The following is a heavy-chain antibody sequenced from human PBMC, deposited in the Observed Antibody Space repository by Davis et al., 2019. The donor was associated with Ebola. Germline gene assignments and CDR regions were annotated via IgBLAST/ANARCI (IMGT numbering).Heavy chain of an antibody. CDR2: IYYSGST. CDR1: GGSVSSGSYY. J-gene: IGHJ4*02. CDR3: ARLAAYSSSSFDY. V-gene: IGHV4-61*01. Sequence: SETLSLTCTVSGGSVSSGSYYWSWIRQPPGKGLEWLGYIYYSGSTNYNPSLKSRVTISVDKSKNQFSLKLSSVTAADTAVYYCARLAAYSSSSFDYWGQGTLVTVSS. D-gene: IGHD6-6*01.